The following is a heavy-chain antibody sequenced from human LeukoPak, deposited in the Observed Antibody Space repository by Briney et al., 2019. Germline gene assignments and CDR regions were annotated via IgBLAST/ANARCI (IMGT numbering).Heavy chain of an antibody. J-gene: IGHJ4*02. Sequence: PSETLSLTCAVSGYSINSCYCWGWIRQPPGKGLEWIRSIHHSGSTYYNPSLKSRVTISVDTSKNQFSLKLSSVTAADTAVYYCARVATTTTPPQRPFDYWGQGTLVTVSS. D-gene: IGHD5-12*01. V-gene: IGHV4-38-2*01. CDR2: IHHSGST. CDR3: ARVATTTTPPQRPFDY. CDR1: GYSINSCYC.